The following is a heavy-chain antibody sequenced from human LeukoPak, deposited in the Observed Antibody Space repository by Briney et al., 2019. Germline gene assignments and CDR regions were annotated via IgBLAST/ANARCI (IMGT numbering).Heavy chain of an antibody. CDR3: ARRLSDSSGYLYAFDI. V-gene: IGHV4-4*09. CDR2: IYTSGHT. J-gene: IGHJ3*02. CDR1: GGSLSSYY. Sequence: PPQTLSLTCTVSGGSLSSYYWSWIWQPPGKGLEWIGYIYTSGHTNYNPSLKSRVTISVDTSKNQFSLKLSSVTAADTAMYYCARRLSDSSGYLYAFDIWGQGTMVTVSS. D-gene: IGHD3-22*01.